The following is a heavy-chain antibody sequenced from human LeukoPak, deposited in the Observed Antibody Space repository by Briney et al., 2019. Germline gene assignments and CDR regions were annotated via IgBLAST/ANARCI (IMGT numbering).Heavy chain of an antibody. CDR1: GGSFSGYY. CDR2: INHSGST. D-gene: IGHD6-13*01. J-gene: IGHJ4*02. CDR3: ARRFDSSTLYYFDY. V-gene: IGHV4-34*01. Sequence: PSETLSLTCAVYGGSFSGYYWSWIRQPPGKGLEWIGEINHSGSTNYNPSLKSRVTISVDKSKNQFSLKLSSATAADTAVYYCARRFDSSTLYYFDYWGQGTLVTVSS.